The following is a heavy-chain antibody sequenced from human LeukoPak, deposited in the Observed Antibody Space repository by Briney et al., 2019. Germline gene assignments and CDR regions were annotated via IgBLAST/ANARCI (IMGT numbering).Heavy chain of an antibody. CDR3: AREGNSSGWYRFDP. D-gene: IGHD6-19*01. CDR1: GGSISGYY. J-gene: IGHJ5*02. CDR2: IYYSGST. V-gene: IGHV4-59*01. Sequence: SETLSLTCTVSGGSISGYYWSWIRQPPGKGLEWIGYIYYSGSTTYNPSLKSRVTISVDTSKNQFSLKLSSVTAADTAVYYCAREGNSSGWYRFDPWGQGTLVTVSS.